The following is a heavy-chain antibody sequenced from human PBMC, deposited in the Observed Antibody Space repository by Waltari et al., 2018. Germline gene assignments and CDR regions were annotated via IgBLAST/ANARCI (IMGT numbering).Heavy chain of an antibody. CDR1: GFTFISYA. V-gene: IGHV3-23*01. CDR3: AQDRVDWNYNFDY. D-gene: IGHD1-7*01. Sequence: EVQLLESGGGLVQPGGSLRLSCDTSGFTFISYAMSWVRQAPGKGLWVVFALSCASMSSHSSESLKGRFTIYRDNSKNTLYLQMICLRVEDTAIYDCAQDRVDWNYNFDYWGQGTPVTVSS. J-gene: IGHJ4*02. CDR2: LSCASMSS.